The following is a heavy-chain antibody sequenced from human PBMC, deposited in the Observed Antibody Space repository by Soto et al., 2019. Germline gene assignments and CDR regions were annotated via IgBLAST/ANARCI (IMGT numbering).Heavy chain of an antibody. CDR1: GFNVSSTS. V-gene: IGHV3-66*01. D-gene: IGHD2-2*01. CDR2: IYSGAGT. Sequence: VQLVESGGGLVQPGGSLRLSCAASGFNVSSTSMSWVRQAPGKGLEWVSVIYSGAGTHYAGSVKGRFTISRDTSKNTLYLHMNSLRVEETAVYYCARDGSGSSTSFDYWGQGTLVTVSS. CDR3: ARDGSGSSTSFDY. J-gene: IGHJ4*02.